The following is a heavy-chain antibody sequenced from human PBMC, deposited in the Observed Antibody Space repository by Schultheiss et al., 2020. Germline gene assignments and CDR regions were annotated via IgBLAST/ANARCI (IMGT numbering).Heavy chain of an antibody. J-gene: IGHJ5*02. CDR3: ARYRRGSSSLDAWFDP. CDR2: IYWDDDK. V-gene: IGHV2-5*02. CDR1: GFSLSTSGVG. Sequence: SGPTLVKPTQTLTLTCTFSGFSLSTSGVGVGWIRQPPGKALEWLALIYWDDDKRYSPSLKSRLTITKDTSKSQVVLTVTNMDAVDTATYYCARYRRGSSSLDAWFDPWGQGTLVTVSS. D-gene: IGHD6-6*01.